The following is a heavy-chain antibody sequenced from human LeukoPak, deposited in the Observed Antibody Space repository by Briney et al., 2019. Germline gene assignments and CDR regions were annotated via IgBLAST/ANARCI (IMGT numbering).Heavy chain of an antibody. CDR3: AKDGLDQITIFGVATNYFDY. J-gene: IGHJ4*02. Sequence: GGSLRLSCAASGFTFSSYAMSWVRQAPGKGLGWVSAISGSGGSTYYADSVKGRFTISRDNSKNTLYLQMNSLRAEDTAVYYCAKDGLDQITIFGVATNYFDYWGQGTLVTVSS. CDR1: GFTFSSYA. D-gene: IGHD3-3*01. V-gene: IGHV3-23*01. CDR2: ISGSGGST.